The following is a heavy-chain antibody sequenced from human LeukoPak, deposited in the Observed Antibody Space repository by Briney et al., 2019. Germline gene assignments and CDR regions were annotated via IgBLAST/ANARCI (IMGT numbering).Heavy chain of an antibody. D-gene: IGHD2-2*01. V-gene: IGHV3-23*01. CDR2: VSGSGDTT. CDR3: AKSQRNDQQVVQRIDY. CDR1: RFTFSTYA. J-gene: IGHJ4*02. Sequence: GGSLRLSCTASRFTFSTYAMSWVRQAPGKGLEWVSSVSGSGDTTYYTGSVKGRFAISRDNSKNALYLQMSSLRAEDTAVYYCAKSQRNDQQVVQRIDYWGQGTLVTVSS.